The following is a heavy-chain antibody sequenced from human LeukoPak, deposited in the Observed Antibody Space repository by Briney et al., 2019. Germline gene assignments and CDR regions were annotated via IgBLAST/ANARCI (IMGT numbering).Heavy chain of an antibody. J-gene: IGHJ6*02. Sequence: SETLSLTCTVSGGSISSGGYYWSWIRQHPGKGLEWIGYIYYSGSTYYNPSLKSRVTISVDTSKNQFSLKLSSVTAADTAVYYCARASGWYAYYYYGMDVWGQGTTVTVSS. V-gene: IGHV4-31*03. CDR1: GGSISSGGYY. D-gene: IGHD6-19*01. CDR3: ARASGWYAYYYYGMDV. CDR2: IYYSGST.